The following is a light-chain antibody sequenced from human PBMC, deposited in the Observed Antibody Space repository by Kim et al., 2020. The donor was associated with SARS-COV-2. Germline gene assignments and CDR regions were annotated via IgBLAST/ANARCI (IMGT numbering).Light chain of an antibody. V-gene: IGLV3-1*01. CDR2: QDN. CDR1: KLGDKY. CDR3: QAWDSSTFYV. Sequence: SYELTQPPSVSVSPGQTASITCSGDKLGDKYACWYQQKPGQSPVLVIYQDNKRPSGIPERFSGSNSGNTATLTISGTQAMDAADYYCQAWDSSTFYVFGT. J-gene: IGLJ1*01.